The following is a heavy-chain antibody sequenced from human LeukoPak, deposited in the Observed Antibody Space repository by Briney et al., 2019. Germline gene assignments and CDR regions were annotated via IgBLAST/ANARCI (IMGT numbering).Heavy chain of an antibody. J-gene: IGHJ4*02. V-gene: IGHV4-39*01. D-gene: IGHD5-24*01. CDR2: IYYSGST. CDR1: GGPISSSSYY. CDR3: ARQRDGYDDY. Sequence: PSETLSLTCTVSGGPISSSSYYWGWIRQPPGKGLEWIGSIYYSGSTYYNPSLKSRVTISVDTSKNQFSLKLSSVTAADTAVYYCARQRDGYDDYWGQGTLVTVSS.